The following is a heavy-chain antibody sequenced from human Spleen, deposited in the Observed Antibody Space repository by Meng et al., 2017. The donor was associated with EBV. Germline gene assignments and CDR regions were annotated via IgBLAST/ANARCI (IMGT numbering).Heavy chain of an antibody. J-gene: IGHJ4*02. D-gene: IGHD4-23*01. CDR3: ARYYGANGDFDY. V-gene: IGHV4-61*01. CDR2: IYYSGST. Sequence: QVQLQESGPGLVKPSETLSLTCTVSGGSVSSGSNFWTWIRQPPGKGLEWIGHIYYSGSTKYHPSLESRVTISADTSKNQFSLKLSSVTAADTAVYYCARYYGANGDFDYWGQGNLVTVSS. CDR1: GGSVSSGSNF.